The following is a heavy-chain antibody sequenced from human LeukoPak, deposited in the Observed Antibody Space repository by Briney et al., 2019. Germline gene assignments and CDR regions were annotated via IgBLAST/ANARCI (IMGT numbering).Heavy chain of an antibody. Sequence: PGGSLRLSCAASGFTVSSNYMSWVRQAPGKGLEWVANIKEDGSEKHYGDSVKGRFTISRDNAKNSLYLQMTSLRAEDTAVYYCARAGLLWFGESYFDYWGQGTLVTVSS. CDR2: IKEDGSEK. V-gene: IGHV3-7*01. CDR3: ARAGLLWFGESYFDY. CDR1: GFTVSSNY. D-gene: IGHD3-10*01. J-gene: IGHJ4*02.